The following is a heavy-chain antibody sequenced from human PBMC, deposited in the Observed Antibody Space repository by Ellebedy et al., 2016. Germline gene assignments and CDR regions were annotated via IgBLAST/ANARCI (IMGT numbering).Heavy chain of an antibody. CDR1: GGSFSGYY. CDR3: ARGDCSGGSCVPFDY. Sequence: SETLSLTXAVYGGSFSGYYWSWIRQPPGKGLEWIGEINHSGSTNYNPSLKSRVTISVDTSKNQFSLKLSSVTAADTAVYYCARGDCSGGSCVPFDYWGQGTLVTVSS. J-gene: IGHJ4*02. V-gene: IGHV4-34*01. D-gene: IGHD2-15*01. CDR2: INHSGST.